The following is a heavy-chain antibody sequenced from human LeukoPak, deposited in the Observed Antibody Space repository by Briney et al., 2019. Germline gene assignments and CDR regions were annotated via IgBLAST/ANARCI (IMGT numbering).Heavy chain of an antibody. V-gene: IGHV4-59*01. CDR2: IFYSGST. CDR1: GGSLSSYY. CDR3: ARLRGNYFPDY. J-gene: IGHJ4*02. Sequence: SETLSLTCTVSGGSLSSYYWPWIRQPPGKGLEWIGYIFYSGSTNYNPSLKSRISISVDTSKNQFSLKLSSVTAADAAVYYCARLRGNYFPDYWGLGALVTVSS. D-gene: IGHD4-11*01.